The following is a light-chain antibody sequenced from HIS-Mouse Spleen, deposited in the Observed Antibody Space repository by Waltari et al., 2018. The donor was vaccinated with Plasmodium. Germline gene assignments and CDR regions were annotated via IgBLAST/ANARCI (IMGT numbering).Light chain of an antibody. V-gene: IGKV2-28*01. CDR2: LGS. J-gene: IGKJ5*01. CDR1: QSLLHSNVYNY. CDR3: MQALQTPLIT. Sequence: DIVMTQSPLSLPVTPGEPASISCRSSQSLLHSNVYNYLDWYLQKPVQSPQLLIYLGSNRASGVPDRFSGSGSGTDFTLKISRVEAEDVGVYYCMQALQTPLITFGQGTRLEIK.